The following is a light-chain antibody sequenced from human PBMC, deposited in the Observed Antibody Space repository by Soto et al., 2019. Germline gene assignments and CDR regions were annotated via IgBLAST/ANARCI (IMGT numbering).Light chain of an antibody. Sequence: DSQMTQSPSSLSASVGDRVTITCRASQNILSYLSWYQHKPGKAPKLLIYAASSLQSGVTSRFSCSGSGTDFALTISSLQPEDFATFYCQQSYSVPHTFGQGTKVEI. V-gene: IGKV1-39*01. CDR1: QNILSY. J-gene: IGKJ2*01. CDR2: AAS. CDR3: QQSYSVPHT.